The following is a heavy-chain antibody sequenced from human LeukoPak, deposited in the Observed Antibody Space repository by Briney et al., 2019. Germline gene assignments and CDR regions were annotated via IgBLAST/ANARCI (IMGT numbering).Heavy chain of an antibody. J-gene: IGHJ5*02. V-gene: IGHV1-69*04. CDR2: IIPILGIA. CDR1: GGTFSSYA. Sequence: SVKASCKASGGTFSSYAISWVRQAPGQGLEWMGRIIPILGIANYAQKFQGRVTITADKSTSTAYMELSSLRSEDTAVYYCARDLQVYWFDPWGQGTLVTVSS. D-gene: IGHD5-24*01. CDR3: ARDLQVYWFDP.